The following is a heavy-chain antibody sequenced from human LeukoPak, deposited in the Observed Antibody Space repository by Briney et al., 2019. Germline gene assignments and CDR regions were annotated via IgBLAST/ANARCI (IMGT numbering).Heavy chain of an antibody. V-gene: IGHV3-66*02. Sequence: GGSLRLSCAASGFTVSSNYMSWVRQAPGKGLEWVSVIYSGGSTYYADSVKGRFTISRDNSKNTLYLQMNSLRAEDTAVYYRARDQGDPYYYYGMDAWGQGTTVTVSS. CDR1: GFTVSSNY. CDR2: IYSGGST. J-gene: IGHJ6*02. CDR3: ARDQGDPYYYYGMDA.